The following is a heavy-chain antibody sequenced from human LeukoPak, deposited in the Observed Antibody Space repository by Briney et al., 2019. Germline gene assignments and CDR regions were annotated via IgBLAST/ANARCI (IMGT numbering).Heavy chain of an antibody. Sequence: SETLSLTCTVSGGSISSSSYYWGWIRQPPGKGLEWIGSIYYGGSTYYNPSLKSRVTISVDTSKNQFSLKLSSVTAADTAVYYCARREAGRPVDYWGQGTLVTVSS. CDR2: IYYGGST. CDR3: ARREAGRPVDY. D-gene: IGHD1-26*01. CDR1: GGSISSSSYY. J-gene: IGHJ4*02. V-gene: IGHV4-39*01.